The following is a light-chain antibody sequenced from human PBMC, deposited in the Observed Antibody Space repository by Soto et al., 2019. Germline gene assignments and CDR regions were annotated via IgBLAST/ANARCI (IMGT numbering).Light chain of an antibody. CDR2: DAS. V-gene: IGKV1-5*01. Sequence: DIQMTQSPSTLSASLGDRVTITCRASQSISNWLAWYKQKPGKAPKLLIYDASSLESGVSLRFRGSGSGTEFTLTISSLQPDDFETYYCQQYNSYSRTFGQGTKVDIK. CDR1: QSISNW. J-gene: IGKJ1*01. CDR3: QQYNSYSRT.